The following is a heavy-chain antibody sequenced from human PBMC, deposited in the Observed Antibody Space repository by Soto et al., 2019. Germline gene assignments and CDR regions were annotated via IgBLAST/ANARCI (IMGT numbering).Heavy chain of an antibody. V-gene: IGHV4-39*01. Sequence: SETLSLTCTVSGGSISDSRYYWDWIRQPPGKGLEWIGSIFYSGNTYYNPSLKSRVTISVDTSKNQFSLKLSSVTATDTAVYYCARTNGQQLAHFDYWGQGTLVTVSS. CDR2: IFYSGNT. D-gene: IGHD6-13*01. CDR3: ARTNGQQLAHFDY. CDR1: GGSISDSRYY. J-gene: IGHJ4*02.